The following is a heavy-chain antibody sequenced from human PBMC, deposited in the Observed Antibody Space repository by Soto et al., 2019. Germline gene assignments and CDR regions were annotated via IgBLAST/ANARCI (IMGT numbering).Heavy chain of an antibody. CDR3: ASAHSGDYVFPRLSLWFHP. D-gene: IGHD4-17*01. Sequence: SEIRSLACTVSGGSIRSYYWSWIRQPPGKGLEWIGYIYYSGSTNYNPSLKSRVTISVDTSKNQFSLTLSSVTAADTAAYYCASAHSGDYVFPRLSLWFHPCGHGTLVTVSP. CDR1: GGSIRSYY. CDR2: IYYSGST. J-gene: IGHJ5*02. V-gene: IGHV4-59*01.